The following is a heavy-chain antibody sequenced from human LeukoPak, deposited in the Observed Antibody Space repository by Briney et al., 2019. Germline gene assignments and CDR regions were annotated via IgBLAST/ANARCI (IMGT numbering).Heavy chain of an antibody. V-gene: IGHV1-18*01. D-gene: IGHD3-22*01. CDR3: ARDPPHYYDSSGYNFDY. CDR2: ISAYNVNP. J-gene: IGHJ4*02. Sequence: ASVKVSCKASGYTFTSYGISWVRQAPGQGLEWMGWISAYNVNPNYAQKLQGRVTMTTDTFTSTAYMELRSLRSDDTAVYYCARDPPHYYDSSGYNFDYWGQGTLVTVSS. CDR1: GYTFTSYG.